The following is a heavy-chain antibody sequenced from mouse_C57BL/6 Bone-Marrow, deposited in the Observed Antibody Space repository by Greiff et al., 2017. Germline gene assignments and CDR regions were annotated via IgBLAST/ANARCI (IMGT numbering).Heavy chain of an antibody. CDR3: ARGPLLRAY. Sequence: QVQLQQSGPELVKPGASVKISCKASGYAFSSSWMNWVKQRPGKGLEWIGRIYPGDGDTNYNGKFKGKATLTADKASSTAYMQLSSLTSEDSAVYFCARGPLLRAYWGQGTTLTVSS. J-gene: IGHJ2*01. CDR2: IYPGDGDT. D-gene: IGHD1-2*01. CDR1: GYAFSSSW. V-gene: IGHV1-82*01.